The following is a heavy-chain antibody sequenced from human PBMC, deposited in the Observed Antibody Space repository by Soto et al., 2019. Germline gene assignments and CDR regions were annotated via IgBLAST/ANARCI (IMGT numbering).Heavy chain of an antibody. D-gene: IGHD2-15*01. J-gene: IGHJ5*02. CDR1: GGSVSSGSYY. CDR3: ARMAGYCSGGSCYYNWFVP. CDR2: IYYSGST. Sequence: PSETLSLTCTVSGGSVSSGSYYWSWIRQPPGKGLEWIGYIYYSGSTNYNPSLKSRVTISVDTSKNQFSLKLSSVTAADTAVYYCARMAGYCSGGSCYYNWFVPWGQGTLLTVSS. V-gene: IGHV4-61*01.